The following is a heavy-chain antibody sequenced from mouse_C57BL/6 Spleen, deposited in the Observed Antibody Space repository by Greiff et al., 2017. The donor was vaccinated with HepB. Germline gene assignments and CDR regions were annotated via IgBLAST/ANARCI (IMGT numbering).Heavy chain of an antibody. Sequence: QVQLQQSGPELVKPGASVKISCKASGYAFSSSWMNWVKQRPGKGLEWIGRIYPGDGDTNYNGKFKGKATLTADKSSSTAYMQLSSLTSEDSAVYFCAHSDFDYWGEGTTLTVSS. V-gene: IGHV1-82*01. CDR3: AHSDFDY. D-gene: IGHD3-1*01. J-gene: IGHJ2*01. CDR2: IYPGDGDT. CDR1: GYAFSSSW.